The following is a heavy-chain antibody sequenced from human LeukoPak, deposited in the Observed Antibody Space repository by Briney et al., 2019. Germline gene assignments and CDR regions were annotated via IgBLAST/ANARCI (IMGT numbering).Heavy chain of an antibody. CDR2: IHPNSGGT. Sequence: GGLVKLSCKPSGYTFTGYYINWVRQAPGQGLEWLGWIHPNSGGTNYAQKFKGRVTMSRATSISTASLELCRLRADDTAVYYCARSMTTVTHDYWGQGTLVTVSS. CDR1: GYTFTGYY. V-gene: IGHV1-2*02. D-gene: IGHD4-17*01. J-gene: IGHJ4*02. CDR3: ARSMTTVTHDY.